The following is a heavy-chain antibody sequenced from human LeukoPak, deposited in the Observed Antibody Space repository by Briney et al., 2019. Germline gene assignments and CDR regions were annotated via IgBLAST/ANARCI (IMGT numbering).Heavy chain of an antibody. V-gene: IGHV3-23*01. CDR3: AKRPVWGYCSSTSCYGGYFDY. D-gene: IGHD2-2*01. J-gene: IGHJ4*02. Sequence: GGSLRLSCAASGFTFSSYSMNWVRQAPGKGLGWVSAISGSGGSTYYADSVKGRFTISRDNSKNTLYLQMNSLRAEDTAVYYCAKRPVWGYCSSTSCYGGYFDYWGQGTLVTVSS. CDR2: ISGSGGST. CDR1: GFTFSSYS.